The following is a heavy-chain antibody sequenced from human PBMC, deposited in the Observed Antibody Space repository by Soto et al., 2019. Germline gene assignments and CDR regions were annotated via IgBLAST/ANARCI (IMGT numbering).Heavy chain of an antibody. CDR3: ARDPLWGTAMVLWYFDL. CDR2: ISYDGSNK. CDR1: EFTFSSYA. V-gene: IGHV3-30-3*01. D-gene: IGHD5-18*01. Sequence: GGSLRLSCAASEFTFSSYAMHWVRQAPGKGLEWVAVISYDGSNKYYADSVKGRFTISRDNSKNTLYLQMNSLRAEDTAVYYCARDPLWGTAMVLWYFDLWGRGTLVTVSS. J-gene: IGHJ2*01.